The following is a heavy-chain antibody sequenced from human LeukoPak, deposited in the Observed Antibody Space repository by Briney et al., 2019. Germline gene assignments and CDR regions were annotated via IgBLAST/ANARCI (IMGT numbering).Heavy chain of an antibody. CDR3: ARDQTYCSSTSCYLDV. J-gene: IGHJ6*02. D-gene: IGHD2-2*01. CDR2: ISGSGGSA. CDR1: GFTFSSYA. V-gene: IGHV3-23*01. Sequence: PGGSLRLSCAASGFTFSSYAMSWVRQAPGKGLEWVSTISGSGGSAYYADSVTGRFTISRDNSKNTLYLQMNSLRAEDTAVYYCARDQTYCSSTSCYLDVWGQGTTVTVSS.